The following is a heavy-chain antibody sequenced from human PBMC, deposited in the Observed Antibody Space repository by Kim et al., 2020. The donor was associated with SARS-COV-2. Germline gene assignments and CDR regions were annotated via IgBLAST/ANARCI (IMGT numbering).Heavy chain of an antibody. J-gene: IGHJ4*02. V-gene: IGHV3-30*04. CDR3: ASDPLEETPTLTGAYDY. CDR2: ISYDGGNK. CDR1: GFTFSSYA. Sequence: GGSLRLSCAASGFTFSSYAMHWVRQAPGKGLEWVAVISYDGGNKYYADSVKGRFTISRDNSKNTLYLQMNSLRAEDTAVYYCASDPLEETPTLTGAYDYWGQRTLVTASP. D-gene: IGHD3-9*01.